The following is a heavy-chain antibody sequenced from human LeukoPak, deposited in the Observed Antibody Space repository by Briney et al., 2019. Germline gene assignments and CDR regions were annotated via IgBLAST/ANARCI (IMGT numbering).Heavy chain of an antibody. D-gene: IGHD6-13*01. Sequence: PVGSLRLSCAASGFTFSSYEMNWVRQAPGKGLEWVSYIGRTGSTIYYADSVKGRFTISRDNSKNTVYLQVNSLRDEDTAVYYCARDLEAANTYYFDYWGQGTMVTVSS. CDR1: GFTFSSYE. V-gene: IGHV3-48*03. J-gene: IGHJ4*02. CDR2: IGRTGSTI. CDR3: ARDLEAANTYYFDY.